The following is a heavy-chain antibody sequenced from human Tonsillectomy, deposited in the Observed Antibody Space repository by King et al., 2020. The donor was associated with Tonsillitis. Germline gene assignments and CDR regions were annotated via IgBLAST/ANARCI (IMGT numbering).Heavy chain of an antibody. D-gene: IGHD6-13*01. CDR1: GFTFSSYS. CDR3: ARDAAMYRSSLYFYY. V-gene: IGHV3-48*01. CDR2: ISSSSSTK. J-gene: IGHJ4*02. Sequence: VQLVESGGGLVQPGGSLRLSCAASGFTFSSYSMNWVRQAPGKGLEWVSDISSSSSTKNYADSVKGPLTISRDNTKNSLHLQMNSLRVEDTAVYYWARDAAMYRSSLYFYYWGQGALVSVSS.